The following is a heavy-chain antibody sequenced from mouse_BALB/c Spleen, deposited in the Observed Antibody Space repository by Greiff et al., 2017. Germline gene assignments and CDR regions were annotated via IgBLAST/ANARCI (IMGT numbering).Heavy chain of an antibody. D-gene: IGHD2-10*02. CDR3: ARQRESGNYFLYAMDY. V-gene: IGHV5-6-2*01. CDR2: INSNGGST. Sequence: EVQRVESGGGLVKLGGSLKLSCAASGFTFSSYYMSWVRQTPEKRLELVAAINSNGGSTYYPDTVKGRFTISRDNAKNTLYLQMSSLKSEDTALYYCARQRESGNYFLYAMDYWGQGTSVTVSS. CDR1: GFTFSSYY. J-gene: IGHJ4*01.